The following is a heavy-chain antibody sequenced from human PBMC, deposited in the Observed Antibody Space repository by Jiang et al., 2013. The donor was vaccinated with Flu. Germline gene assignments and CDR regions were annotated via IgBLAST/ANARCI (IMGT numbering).Heavy chain of an antibody. J-gene: IGHJ6*04. D-gene: IGHD3-3*01. CDR1: GGTFSSYA. CDR2: IIPILGIA. Sequence: GAEVKKPGSSVKVSCKASGGTFSSYAISWVRQAPGQGLEWMGRIIPILGIANYAQKFQGRVTITADKSTSTAYMELSSLRSEDTAVYYCLRGVITTSYYYGMDVWGKRDHGHRLL. CDR3: LRGVITTSYYYGMDV. V-gene: IGHV1-69*04.